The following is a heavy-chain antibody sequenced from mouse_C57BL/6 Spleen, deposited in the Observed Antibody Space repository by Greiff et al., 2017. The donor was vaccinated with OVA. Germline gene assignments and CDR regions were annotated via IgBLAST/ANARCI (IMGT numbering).Heavy chain of an antibody. V-gene: IGHV2-4*01. Sequence: VQLVESGPGLVQPSQSLSITCTVSGFSLTSYGVHWVRQPPGKGLEWLGVIWSGGSTDYNAAFISRLSISKDNSKSQVFFKMNSLQADDTAIYYCAKNEGSYWYFDVWGTGTTVTVSS. CDR1: GFSLTSYG. CDR3: AKNEGSYWYFDV. J-gene: IGHJ1*03. CDR2: IWSGGST.